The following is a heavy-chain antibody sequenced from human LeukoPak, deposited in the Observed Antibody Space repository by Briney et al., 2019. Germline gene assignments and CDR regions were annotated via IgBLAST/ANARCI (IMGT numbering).Heavy chain of an antibody. V-gene: IGHV3-11*06. CDR3: ARVQGYYDYVWGSYRIGYFDL. J-gene: IGHJ2*01. CDR1: GFTFSDYY. D-gene: IGHD3-16*02. Sequence: PGGSLRLSCAASGFTFSDYYMSWIRQAPGKGLEWVSYISSSSSYTNYADSVKGRFTISRDNAKNSLYLQMNSLRAEDTAVYYCARVQGYYDYVWGSYRIGYFDLWGRGTLVTVSS. CDR2: ISSSSSYT.